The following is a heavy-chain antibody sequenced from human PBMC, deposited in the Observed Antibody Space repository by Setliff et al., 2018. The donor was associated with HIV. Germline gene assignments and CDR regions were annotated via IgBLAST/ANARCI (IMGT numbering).Heavy chain of an antibody. CDR3: AREKNDYNNYYFDY. V-gene: IGHV4-39*07. J-gene: IGHJ4*02. D-gene: IGHD4-4*01. CDR1: GGSISSSSYY. CDR2: IYHSGST. Sequence: SETLSLTCTVSGGSISSSSYYWGWIRQPPGKGLEWIGSIYHSGSTYYNPSLKSRVTISVDKSKNQFSLKLTSVTAADTAAYYCAREKNDYNNYYFDYWGQGTLVTVSS.